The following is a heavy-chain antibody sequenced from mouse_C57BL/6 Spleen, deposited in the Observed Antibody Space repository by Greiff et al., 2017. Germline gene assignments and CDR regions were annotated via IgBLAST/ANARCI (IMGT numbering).Heavy chain of an antibody. CDR1: GFNIKDYY. Sequence: VQLQQPWAELVRPGASVKLSCTASGFNIKDYYMHWVKQRPEQGLEWIGRIDPEDGDTEYAPKFQGKATVTADTSSTTAYLQLSSLTSEDAAVSDCAGAVVAFGDWGQGATLTVSS. D-gene: IGHD1-1*01. V-gene: IGHV14-1*01. CDR2: IDPEDGDT. J-gene: IGHJ2*01. CDR3: AGAVVAFGD.